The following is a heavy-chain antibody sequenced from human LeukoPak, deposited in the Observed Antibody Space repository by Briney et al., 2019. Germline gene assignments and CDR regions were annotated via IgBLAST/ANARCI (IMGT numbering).Heavy chain of an antibody. V-gene: IGHV3-11*05. CDR2: ISSSSSYT. J-gene: IGHJ4*02. D-gene: IGHD6-13*01. CDR3: ARGSSWYFDH. Sequence: PGGSLRLSCAASGFTFSDYYMSWIRQAPGKGLEWVSYISSSSSYTNYADSVKGRFTISRDNSKNTLYLQMNSLRAEDTAVYYCARGSSWYFDHWGQGTLVTVSS. CDR1: GFTFSDYY.